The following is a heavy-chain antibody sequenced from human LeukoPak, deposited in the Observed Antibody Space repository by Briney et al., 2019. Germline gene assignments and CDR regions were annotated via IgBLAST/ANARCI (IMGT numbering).Heavy chain of an antibody. Sequence: GGSLRLSCAASGFSFTSSHMSWVRQAPGKGLEWVSIIYSGGNTDYAGSMQGRFAISRDNSKNTLYLQMNSLRPEDTAVYYCARESAPHHGLDYWGQGTRVTVSS. D-gene: IGHD4/OR15-4a*01. CDR1: GFSFTSSH. V-gene: IGHV3-66*01. CDR2: IYSGGNT. CDR3: ARESAPHHGLDY. J-gene: IGHJ4*02.